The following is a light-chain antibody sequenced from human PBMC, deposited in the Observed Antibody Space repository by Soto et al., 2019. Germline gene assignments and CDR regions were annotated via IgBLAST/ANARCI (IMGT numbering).Light chain of an antibody. Sequence: DILMTQSPDSLAVSLGERATITCRASQGISSFLAWYQQKPGKAPKLLIYAASTLQSGVPSRFSGSGSGTDFTLTISSLQPEDFATYFCQQLNSYPITFGQGTRLEIK. J-gene: IGKJ5*01. CDR1: QGISSF. CDR2: AAS. CDR3: QQLNSYPIT. V-gene: IGKV1-9*01.